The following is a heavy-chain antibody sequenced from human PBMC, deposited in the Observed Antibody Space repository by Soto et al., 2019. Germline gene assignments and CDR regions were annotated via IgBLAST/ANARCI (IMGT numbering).Heavy chain of an antibody. Sequence: SETLSLTCTVSGGSISSYYWSWIRQPPGRGLEWIGYIYYSGSTNYNPSLKSRVTISVDTSKNQFSLKLSSVTAADTAVYYCARDNSSVTSGYYYYGMDVWGQGTTVTVSS. D-gene: IGHD6-19*01. CDR3: ARDNSSVTSGYYYYGMDV. J-gene: IGHJ6*02. CDR2: IYYSGST. V-gene: IGHV4-59*01. CDR1: GGSISSYY.